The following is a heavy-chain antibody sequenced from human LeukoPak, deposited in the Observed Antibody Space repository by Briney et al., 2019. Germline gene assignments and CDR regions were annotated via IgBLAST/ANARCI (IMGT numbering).Heavy chain of an antibody. J-gene: IGHJ3*01. CDR1: GFTFTNYA. CDR2: LSASAYNT. D-gene: IGHD2-15*01. CDR3: AKPFPPGSVGGDFDV. V-gene: IGHV3-23*01. Sequence: PGGSLRLSCAASGFTFTNYAMSWVRQAPGRGLEWVSALSASAYNTYYADSVKGRFTISRDILKDTVYLQMNSLRGDDTAVYFCAKPFPPGSVGGDFDVWGQGTMVTVSS.